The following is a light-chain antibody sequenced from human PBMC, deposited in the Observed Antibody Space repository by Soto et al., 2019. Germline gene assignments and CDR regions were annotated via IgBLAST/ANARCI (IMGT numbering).Light chain of an antibody. V-gene: IGLV2-14*01. CDR3: CSYTSSTSLVL. CDR2: DVN. CDR1: SSDVGGYNY. J-gene: IGLJ2*01. Sequence: QSALTQPASVSGSPGQSITISCTGTSSDVGGYNYVSWYQQKPGKAPKVMIYDVNNRPSGVSNRFSGSKSGNTASLTISGLQAEDEADYYCCSYTSSTSLVLFGGGTKLTVL.